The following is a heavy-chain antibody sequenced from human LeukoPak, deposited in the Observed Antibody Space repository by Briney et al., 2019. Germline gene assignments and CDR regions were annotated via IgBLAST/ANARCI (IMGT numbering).Heavy chain of an antibody. Sequence: GGSLRLSCAASGFTFSNYWMSWVRQAPGKGLEWVANIKQDGSEKYYVDSVKGRFTISRDNAKNSLYLQMNSLRAEDTAVYYCARDVYYDFWSGYYHPYGMDVWGQGTTVTVSS. CDR3: ARDVYYDFWSGYYHPYGMDV. CDR2: IKQDGSEK. V-gene: IGHV3-7*01. D-gene: IGHD3-3*01. CDR1: GFTFSNYW. J-gene: IGHJ6*02.